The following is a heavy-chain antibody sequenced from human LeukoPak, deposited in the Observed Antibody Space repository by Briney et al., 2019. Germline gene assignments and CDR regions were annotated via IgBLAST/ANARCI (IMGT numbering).Heavy chain of an antibody. Sequence: GGSLRLSCAASGFTFSSYSMNWIRQAPGKGLEWVSSISSSTSYIYYADSVKGRFTISKDNAKNSLYLQMNSLRAEDTAVYYCARAGGSTVSHSDYWGQGNLVTVSS. CDR1: GFTFSSYS. J-gene: IGHJ4*02. CDR2: ISSSTSYI. D-gene: IGHD4-17*01. CDR3: ARAGGSTVSHSDY. V-gene: IGHV3-21*01.